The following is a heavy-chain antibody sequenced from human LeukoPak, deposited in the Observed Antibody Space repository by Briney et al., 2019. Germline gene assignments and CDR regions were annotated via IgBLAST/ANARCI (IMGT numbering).Heavy chain of an antibody. CDR1: GFAFNTFW. Sequence: GGSLRLSCAASGFAFNTFWISWVRQAPGKGLEWVANINHDGNQKYYVDSVKGRFVISRDNANSSLYLQMNSLRAEDTAVYYCTVGNWGLDYWGQGTLVTVSS. D-gene: IGHD7-27*01. CDR3: TVGNWGLDY. V-gene: IGHV3-7*01. CDR2: INHDGNQK. J-gene: IGHJ4*02.